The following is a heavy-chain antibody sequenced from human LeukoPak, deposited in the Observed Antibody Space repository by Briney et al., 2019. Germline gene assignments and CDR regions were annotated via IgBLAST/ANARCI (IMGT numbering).Heavy chain of an antibody. J-gene: IGHJ4*02. CDR3: ASLGYYYDSNGEGYFDY. Sequence: SVKVSCKASGGTFSSYTISWVRQAPGQGLEWMGRIIPILGIANYAQKFQGRVTITADKSTSTAYMELSSLRSEDTAVYYCASLGYYYDSNGEGYFDYWGQGTLVTVSS. V-gene: IGHV1-69*02. D-gene: IGHD3-22*01. CDR2: IIPILGIA. CDR1: GGTFSSYT.